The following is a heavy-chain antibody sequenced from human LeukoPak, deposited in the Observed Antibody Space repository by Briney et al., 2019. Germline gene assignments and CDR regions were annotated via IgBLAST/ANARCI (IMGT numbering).Heavy chain of an antibody. CDR3: AKDLHTVTTYYYGMDV. D-gene: IGHD4-4*01. CDR2: ISYDGSSK. Sequence: GGSLRLSRAASGFTFSSYGVHWVRQAPGKGLEWVAVISYDGSSKYYADSVKGRFTISRDNSKNTLYLQMNSLRAEDTAVYYCAKDLHTVTTYYYGMDVWAKGPRSPSP. CDR1: GFTFSSYG. J-gene: IGHJ6*02. V-gene: IGHV3-30*18.